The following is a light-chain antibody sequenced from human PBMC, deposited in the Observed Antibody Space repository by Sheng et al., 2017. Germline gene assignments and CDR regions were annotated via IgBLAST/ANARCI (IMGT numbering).Light chain of an antibody. V-gene: IGLV3-1*01. CDR2: EDA. CDR3: QASDRSMVV. J-gene: IGLJ2*01. Sequence: SFDLTQPPSVSVSPGLTATITCSGDALERTFASWYQLKPGQSPLLVIYEDAKRPSGIPERFSGSNSGTTATLTINGAQPLDEADYYCQASDRSMVVFGGGTKLTVL. CDR1: ALERTF.